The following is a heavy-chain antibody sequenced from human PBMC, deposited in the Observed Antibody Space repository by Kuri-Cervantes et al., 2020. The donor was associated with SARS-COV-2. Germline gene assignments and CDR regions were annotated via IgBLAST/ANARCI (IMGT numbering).Heavy chain of an antibody. V-gene: IGHV1-46*01. J-gene: IGHJ4*02. CDR2: INPSGGST. CDR3: ARDEGPSLFVYFDY. Sequence: ASVKVSCKASGYTFTSHYMHWVRQAPGQGLEWMGIINPSGGSTSYAQKFQGRVTMTRDTSTSTAYMELSRLRSDDTAVYYCARDEGPSLFVYFDYWGQGTLVTVSS. D-gene: IGHD2-21*01. CDR1: GYTFTSHY.